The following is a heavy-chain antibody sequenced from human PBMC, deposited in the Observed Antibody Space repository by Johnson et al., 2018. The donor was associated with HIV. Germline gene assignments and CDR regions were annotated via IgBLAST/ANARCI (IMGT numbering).Heavy chain of an antibody. D-gene: IGHD1-26*01. J-gene: IGHJ3*02. V-gene: IGHV3-30*03. CDR3: ARDAVLVGATSGVDAFDI. CDR2: ISYDGSNK. Sequence: QVQLVESGGGVVRPGGSLRLSCAASGFTFSSYGMHWVRQAPGKGLEWVAVISYDGSNKYYADSVKGRFTISRDNAKNSLYLQMNSLRAEDTAVYYGARDAVLVGATSGVDAFDIWGQGTMVTVSS. CDR1: GFTFSSYG.